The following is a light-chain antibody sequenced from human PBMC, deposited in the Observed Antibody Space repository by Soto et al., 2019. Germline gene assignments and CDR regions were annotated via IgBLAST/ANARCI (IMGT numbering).Light chain of an antibody. CDR1: QSVSSY. Sequence: EIVLTQSPATLSLSPGERATLSCRASQSVSSYLAWYQQKPGQAPKLLIYDASNSATDIPARFSGSVSCTVSTPTSASLEAQHFAAYDWLQRSGCPLKFGQGKKLQIK. CDR2: DAS. J-gene: IGKJ1*01. V-gene: IGKV3-11*01. CDR3: LQRSGCPLK.